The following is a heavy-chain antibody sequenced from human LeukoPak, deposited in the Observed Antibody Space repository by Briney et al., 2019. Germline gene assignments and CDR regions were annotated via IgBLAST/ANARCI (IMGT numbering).Heavy chain of an antibody. CDR1: GFTFSSYS. CDR3: ARDRGYDYVWGSYGY. J-gene: IGHJ4*02. Sequence: KPGGSLRLSCAASGFTFSSYSMNWVRQAPGKGLEWVSSISSSSSYIYYADSVKGRFTISRDNAKSSLYLQMNSLRAEDTAVYYCARDRGYDYVWGSYGYWGQGTLVTVSS. D-gene: IGHD3-16*01. V-gene: IGHV3-21*01. CDR2: ISSSSSYI.